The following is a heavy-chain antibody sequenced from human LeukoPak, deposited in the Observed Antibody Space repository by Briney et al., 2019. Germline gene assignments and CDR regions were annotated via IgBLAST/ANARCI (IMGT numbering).Heavy chain of an antibody. V-gene: IGHV4-39*01. CDR3: ATSGYAGNSRFDY. CDR1: GGPISSSNYY. Sequence: PSVTLCLTCTDTGGPISSSNYYWGWIRQPPGKGLEWIGSINYGGSTYHNPSLKSRVTISVDTSKNQFSLKLSSVTAADTAMYYCATSGYAGNSRFDYWGQGTLVTVSS. J-gene: IGHJ4*02. D-gene: IGHD4-23*01. CDR2: INYGGST.